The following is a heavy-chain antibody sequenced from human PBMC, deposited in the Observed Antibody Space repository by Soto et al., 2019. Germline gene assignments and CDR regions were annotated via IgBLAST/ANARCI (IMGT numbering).Heavy chain of an antibody. CDR2: ISAYNGNT. V-gene: IGHV1-18*01. CDR3: AREKYYDILTRPLLGMDV. Sequence: ASVKVSCKASGYTFTSYGISWVRQAPGQGLEWMGWISAYNGNTNYAQKLQGRVTMTTDTSTSTAYMELRSLRSDDTAVYYCAREKYYDILTRPLLGMDVWGQGTTVTDS. CDR1: GYTFTSYG. D-gene: IGHD3-9*01. J-gene: IGHJ6*02.